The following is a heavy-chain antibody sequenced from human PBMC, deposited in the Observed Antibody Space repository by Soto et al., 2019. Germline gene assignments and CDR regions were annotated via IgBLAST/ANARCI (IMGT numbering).Heavy chain of an antibody. Sequence: EVQLVESGGGLVQPGRSLRLSCAASGFNFDDHAMNWVRQAPGKGLEWVSGVSWTGAYTGCAASVKGRFTISRDNAKSSLYLEMNSLRPEDTAFYYCARDIFRTITTIDYWGQGTLVTVSS. V-gene: IGHV3-9*01. D-gene: IGHD1-1*01. CDR1: GFNFDDHA. CDR2: VSWTGAYT. J-gene: IGHJ4*02. CDR3: ARDIFRTITTIDY.